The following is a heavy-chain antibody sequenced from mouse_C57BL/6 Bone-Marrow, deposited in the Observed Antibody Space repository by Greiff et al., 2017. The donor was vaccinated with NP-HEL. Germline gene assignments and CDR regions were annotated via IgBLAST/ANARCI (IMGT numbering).Heavy chain of an antibody. CDR3: ARDGRHGYFDV. V-gene: IGHV1-63*01. D-gene: IGHD1-1*01. CDR1: GYTFTNYW. Sequence: QVQLQQSGAELVRPGTSVKMSCKASGYTFTNYWIGWAKQRPGHGLEWIGDIYPGGGYTNYNEKFKGKATLTADKSSSTAYMQFSSLTSEDSAIYYCARDGRHGYFDVWGTGTTVTVSS. CDR2: IYPGGGYT. J-gene: IGHJ1*03.